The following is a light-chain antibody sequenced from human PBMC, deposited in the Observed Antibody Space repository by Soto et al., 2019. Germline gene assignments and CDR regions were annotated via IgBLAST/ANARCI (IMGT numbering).Light chain of an antibody. V-gene: IGKV3-20*01. CDR3: QQYGNSPYT. CDR1: QSVSSSY. CDR2: GAS. Sequence: EIVLTQSPGTLSLSPGERATLSCRASQSVSSSYLARYQQKPGQAPRLLIYGASSRATGIPDRFSGSGSGTGFTLTISRLEPEDFAVYYCQQYGNSPYTFGQGTKLEIK. J-gene: IGKJ2*01.